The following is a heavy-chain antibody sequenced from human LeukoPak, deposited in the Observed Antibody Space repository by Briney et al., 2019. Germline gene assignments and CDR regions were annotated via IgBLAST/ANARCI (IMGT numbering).Heavy chain of an antibody. CDR3: ATEPGYCSGGRCYGGWFDP. V-gene: IGHV4-34*01. Sequence: SETLSLTCAVYGGSFSGYYWSWIRQAPGKGLEWIGEINHSGSTNYNPSLESRVTISVDTSKNQFSLKLISVTAANTAVYYCATEPGYCSGGRCYGGWFDPWGQGTLVTVSS. CDR1: GGSFSGYY. CDR2: INHSGST. J-gene: IGHJ5*02. D-gene: IGHD2-15*01.